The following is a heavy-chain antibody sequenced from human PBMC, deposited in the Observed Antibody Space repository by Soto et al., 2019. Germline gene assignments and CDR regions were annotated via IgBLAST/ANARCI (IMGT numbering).Heavy chain of an antibody. V-gene: IGHV3-30*04. CDR1: GFTFNSLS. D-gene: IGHD2-8*01. J-gene: IGHJ4*02. Sequence: QLQLVESGGGMVQPGTSLRLSCAASGFTFNSLSLHWVRQRPDKGLEWVAVISHDGRVTFYADFVKGRFTVSRDNSKNTIYLQVNSLRAEDTAVYYCVSETYGDMQDFDYWDQGALVTVSS. CDR2: ISHDGRVT. CDR3: VSETYGDMQDFDY.